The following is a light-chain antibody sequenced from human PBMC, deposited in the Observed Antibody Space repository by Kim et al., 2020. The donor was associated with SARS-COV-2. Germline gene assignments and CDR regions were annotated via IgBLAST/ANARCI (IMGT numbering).Light chain of an antibody. Sequence: ELTQPPSVSGTPGQSITISCSGTFSNIGSNYVHWYQQVPGTAPKLLTQANNQRPSGVPDRFSDSKSGTSASLAISGLRSEDEADYYCATWDDSLRRPLFGGGTEVTVL. CDR3: ATWDDSLRRPL. J-gene: IGLJ2*01. CDR1: FSNIGSNY. V-gene: IGLV1-47*01. CDR2: ANN.